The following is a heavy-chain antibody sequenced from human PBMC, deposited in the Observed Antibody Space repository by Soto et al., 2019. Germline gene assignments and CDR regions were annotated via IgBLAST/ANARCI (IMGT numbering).Heavy chain of an antibody. J-gene: IGHJ6*02. D-gene: IGHD3-3*01. Sequence: GGSLRLSCAASGFTFKNYWMNWVRQAPGKGLVWVSRINSDGSSTNYADSVRGRFTISRDNARNTLYLQLTSLRTEDMAVYYCARIDFWSGMDVWGRGTTVTVSS. CDR2: INSDGSST. CDR1: GFTFKNYW. CDR3: ARIDFWSGMDV. V-gene: IGHV3-74*01.